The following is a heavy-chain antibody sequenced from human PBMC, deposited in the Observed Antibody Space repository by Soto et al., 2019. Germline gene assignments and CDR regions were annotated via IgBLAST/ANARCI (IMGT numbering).Heavy chain of an antibody. CDR3: AHVVPATMYYFDY. Sequence: QIILKESGPTLIKPTRTLTLTCTFSGFSLSLSGLGVGWVRQPPGKALEWLATVYWDDDKRYNPSLQSRLTITKDTSKNQVVLIMVNMDPADTATYFCAHVVPATMYYFDYWGQGTLVTVSS. V-gene: IGHV2-5*02. J-gene: IGHJ4*02. D-gene: IGHD2-2*01. CDR2: VYWDDDK. CDR1: GFSLSLSGLG.